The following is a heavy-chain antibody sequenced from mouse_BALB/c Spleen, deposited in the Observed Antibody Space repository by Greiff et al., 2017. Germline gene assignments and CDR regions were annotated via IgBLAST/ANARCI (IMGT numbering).Heavy chain of an antibody. CDR1: GYTFSSYW. D-gene: IGHD2-1*01. CDR3: ARSPGYGKGRAWFAY. V-gene: IGHV1-9*01. CDR2: ILPGSGST. J-gene: IGHJ3*01. Sequence: QVQLQQSGAELMKPGASVKISCKATGYTFSSYWIEWVKQRPGHGLEWIGEILPGSGSTNYNEKFKGKATSTADTSSNTAYMQLSSLTSEDSAVYYCARSPGYGKGRAWFAYWGQGTLVTVSA.